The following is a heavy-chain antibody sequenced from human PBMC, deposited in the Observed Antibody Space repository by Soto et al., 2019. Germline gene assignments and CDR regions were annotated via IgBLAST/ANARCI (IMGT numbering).Heavy chain of an antibody. Sequence: VGSLRLSCAASGFTFSSYAMSWVRQAPGKGLEWVSAISGSGGSTYYADSVKGRFTISSDTSKNTLYLQMNSLRGEDTAVYCCAKDQIFLLEGHCYGSGTPPYFEYWDQEPLVTVSS. J-gene: IGHJ4*02. CDR2: ISGSGGST. V-gene: IGHV3-23*01. CDR3: AKDQIFLLEGHCYGSGTPPYFEY. CDR1: GFTFSSYA. D-gene: IGHD3-10*01.